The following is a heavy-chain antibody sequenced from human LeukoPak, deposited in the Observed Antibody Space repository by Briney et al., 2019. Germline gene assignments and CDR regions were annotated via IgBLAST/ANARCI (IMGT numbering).Heavy chain of an antibody. CDR3: ARAVEYSSGWYVY. D-gene: IGHD6-19*01. V-gene: IGHV5-51*01. CDR1: GYSFSSYW. J-gene: IGHJ4*02. Sequence: GESLKISCKGSGYSFSSYWIGWVRQMPGEGLEWMGIIYPGDSDTRYSPSFQGQVTISADKSISTAYLQWSSLKGSDTAMYYCARAVEYSSGWYVYWGQGTLVTVSS. CDR2: IYPGDSDT.